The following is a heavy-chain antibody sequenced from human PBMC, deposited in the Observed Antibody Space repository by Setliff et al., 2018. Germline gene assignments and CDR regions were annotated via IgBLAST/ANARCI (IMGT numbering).Heavy chain of an antibody. CDR1: GYTFTTYA. CDR3: GRASRFGTIVYRGDYYMDV. Sequence: ASVKVSCKASGYTFTTYAISWMRQAPGQGLEWMGWINTNTGNPNYARGFTGRFVFSLDTSVSTAYLQISSLKAEDSAVYYCGRASRFGTIVYRGDYYMDVWGKGTTGTVSS. V-gene: IGHV7-4-1*02. J-gene: IGHJ6*03. D-gene: IGHD3-10*01. CDR2: INTNTGNP.